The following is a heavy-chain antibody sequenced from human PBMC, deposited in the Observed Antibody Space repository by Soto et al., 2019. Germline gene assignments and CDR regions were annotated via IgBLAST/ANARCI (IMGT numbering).Heavy chain of an antibody. Sequence: QLQLQESGPGLVKPSETLSLTCTVSGGSISSSSYYWGWIRQPPGKGLEWIGSIYYSGSTYYNPSLKSRVTISVDTSKNQFSLKLSSVTAADTAVYYCARLKGSAGGDYGVVDYWGQGTLVTVSS. CDR3: ARLKGSAGGDYGVVDY. V-gene: IGHV4-39*01. J-gene: IGHJ4*02. CDR1: GGSISSSSYY. D-gene: IGHD4-17*01. CDR2: IYYSGST.